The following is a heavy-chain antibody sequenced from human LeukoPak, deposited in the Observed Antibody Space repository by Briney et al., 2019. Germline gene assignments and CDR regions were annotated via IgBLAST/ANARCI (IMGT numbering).Heavy chain of an antibody. CDR2: ISGSGGST. Sequence: GGSLRLSCAASGFTFSSYAVIWVRQAPGKALEWVSAISGSGGSTYYADSVKGRFTISRDNSKNTLYLQMNSLRAEDTAVYYCAEGALLLWFGFDYWGQGTLVTVSS. CDR1: GFTFSSYA. V-gene: IGHV3-23*01. D-gene: IGHD3-10*01. J-gene: IGHJ4*02. CDR3: AEGALLLWFGFDY.